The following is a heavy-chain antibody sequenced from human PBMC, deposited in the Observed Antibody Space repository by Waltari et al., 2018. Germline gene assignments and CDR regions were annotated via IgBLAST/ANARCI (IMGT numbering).Heavy chain of an antibody. CDR2: IIPIFGTA. V-gene: IGHV1-69*12. CDR3: ASYYDSSGYYRGYYFDY. D-gene: IGHD3-22*01. CDR1: GGTFSSYA. Sequence: QVQLVQSGAEVQKPGSSVKVSCKASGGTFSSYAIRWVRQAPGQGLEWMGGIIPIFGTANYAQKFQGRVTITADESTSTAYMELSSLRSEDTAVYYCASYYDSSGYYRGYYFDYWGQGTLVTVSS. J-gene: IGHJ4*02.